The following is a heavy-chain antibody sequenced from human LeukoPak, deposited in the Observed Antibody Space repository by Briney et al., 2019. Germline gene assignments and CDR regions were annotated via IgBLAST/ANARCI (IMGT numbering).Heavy chain of an antibody. J-gene: IGHJ5*02. V-gene: IGHV1-2*02. CDR2: INPNSGGT. Sequence: VASVRVSCMASGYTFTGYYMHWVRPAPGQGLEWVGWINPNSGGTNYAQKFQGRVTMTRDTSISTAYMELSRLRSDDTAVYYCARVYGAVAGQIAEGWFDPWGQGTLVTVSS. CDR3: ARVYGAVAGQIAEGWFDP. CDR1: GYTFTGYY. D-gene: IGHD6-19*01.